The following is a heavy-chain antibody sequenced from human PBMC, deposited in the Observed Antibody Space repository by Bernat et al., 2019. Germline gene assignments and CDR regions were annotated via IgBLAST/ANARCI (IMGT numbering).Heavy chain of an antibody. D-gene: IGHD3-3*01. J-gene: IGHJ4*02. CDR1: GFTFSSYK. V-gene: IGHV3-48*03. Sequence: EVQLVESGGGLVQPGGSLRLSCAASGFTFSSYKMNWVRQAPGKGLEWVSYISSSGSTIYYADSVKGRFTISRDNAKNSLYLQMNSLRAEDTAVYYCARGSYDFWSGPTYYWGQGTLVTVSS. CDR3: ARGSYDFWSGPTYY. CDR2: ISSSGSTI.